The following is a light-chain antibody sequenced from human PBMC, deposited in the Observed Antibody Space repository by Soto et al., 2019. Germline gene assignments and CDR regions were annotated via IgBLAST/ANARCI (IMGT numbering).Light chain of an antibody. CDR2: GTS. CDR3: QQYSSSPLT. V-gene: IGKV3-20*01. Sequence: TQSPGNLPMYRGERATLSCRASQGVNRYYLAWYQQKPGQPPRLLIYGTSSRATGIPDRFSGSGSGTDFTLTISGLEPEDFAVYYCQQYSSSPLTFGGGTK. J-gene: IGKJ4*01. CDR1: QGVNRYY.